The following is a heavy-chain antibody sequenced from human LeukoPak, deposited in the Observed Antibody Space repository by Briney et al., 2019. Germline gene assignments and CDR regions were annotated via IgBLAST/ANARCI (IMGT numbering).Heavy chain of an antibody. Sequence: GRSLRLSCAASGFTFSSYAMHWVRQAPGKGLEWVAVISYDGSNKYYADSVKGRFTISRDNSKNTLYLLMNSLRAEDTAVYYCARESLETYYYDSSGYSPLGYWGQGTLVTVSS. CDR3: ARESLETYYYDSSGYSPLGY. CDR2: ISYDGSNK. V-gene: IGHV3-30-3*01. D-gene: IGHD3-22*01. J-gene: IGHJ4*02. CDR1: GFTFSSYA.